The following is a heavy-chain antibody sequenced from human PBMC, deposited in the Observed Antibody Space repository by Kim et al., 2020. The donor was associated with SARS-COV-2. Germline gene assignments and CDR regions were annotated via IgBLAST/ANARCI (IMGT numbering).Heavy chain of an antibody. CDR3: ARDYYDSSGYYYGKLRRAHYGMDV. CDR1: GGTFSSYA. V-gene: IGHV1-69*04. Sequence: SVKVSCKASGGTFSSYAISWVRQAPGQGLEWMGRIIPILGIANYAQKFQGRVTITADKSTSTAYMELSSLRSEDTAVYYCARDYYDSSGYYYGKLRRAHYGMDVWGQGTTVTVSS. J-gene: IGHJ6*02. CDR2: IIPILGIA. D-gene: IGHD3-22*01.